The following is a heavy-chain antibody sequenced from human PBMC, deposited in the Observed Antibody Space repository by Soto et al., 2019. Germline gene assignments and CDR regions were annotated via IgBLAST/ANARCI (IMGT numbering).Heavy chain of an antibody. CDR2: INPNSGGT. CDR1: GYTFTGYY. D-gene: IGHD6-13*01. J-gene: IGHJ6*02. CDR3: ARGIAAAVFVYGMDV. V-gene: IGHV1-2*04. Sequence: ASVKVSCKASGYTFTGYYMHWVRQAPGQGLERMGWINPNSGGTNYAQKFQGWVTMTRDMSISTAYMELSRLRSDDSAVYYFARGIAAAVFVYGMDVWGQGTTVTVSS.